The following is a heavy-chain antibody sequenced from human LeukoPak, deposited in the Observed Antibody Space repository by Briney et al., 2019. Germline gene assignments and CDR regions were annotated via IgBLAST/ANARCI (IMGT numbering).Heavy chain of an antibody. CDR1: GDSISFYY. V-gene: IGHV4-4*09. J-gene: IGHJ5*02. CDR3: ARGSNWFDP. Sequence: IPSETLSLTCTVSGDSISFYYWSWIRQPPGKGLEWIGYIYTSESTNYDPSLKSRVTMSVDTSRNQFSLKLSSVTAADTAVYYCARGSNWFDPWGQGTLVTVSS. CDR2: IYTSEST.